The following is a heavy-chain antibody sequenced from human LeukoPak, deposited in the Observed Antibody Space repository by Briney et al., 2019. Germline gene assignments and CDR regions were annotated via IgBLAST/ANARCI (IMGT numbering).Heavy chain of an antibody. CDR3: ARDLGQYYDTSDNWFDP. CDR1: GFTFSSYA. Sequence: RGSLRLSCAASGFTFSSYAMHWVRQAPGKGLEWVAVISYDGSNKYYADSVKGRFTISRDNSKNTLYLQMNSLRAEDTAVYYCARDLGQYYDTSDNWFDPWGQGTLVTVSS. D-gene: IGHD3-22*01. V-gene: IGHV3-30*04. J-gene: IGHJ5*02. CDR2: ISYDGSNK.